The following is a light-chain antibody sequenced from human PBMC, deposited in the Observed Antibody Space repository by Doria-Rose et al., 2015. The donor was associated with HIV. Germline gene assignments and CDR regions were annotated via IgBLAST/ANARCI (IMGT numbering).Light chain of an antibody. J-gene: IGKJ3*01. V-gene: IGKV4-1*01. Sequence: DIRVTQSPESLGMSLGERATLNCKSNQSLLYTSKNYLAWYQQKPGQPPKLLIYWASTRQSGVPARFSGSWSGTDFTLTISSLEAEDVAVYYCQQYYDTPSFGHGTTVDIK. CDR1: QSLLYTSKNY. CDR3: QQYYDTPS. CDR2: WAS.